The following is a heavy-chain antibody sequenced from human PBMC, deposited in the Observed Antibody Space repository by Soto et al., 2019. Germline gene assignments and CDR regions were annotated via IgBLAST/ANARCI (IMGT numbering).Heavy chain of an antibody. CDR3: AKLGGSGSYYIGHFDY. J-gene: IGHJ4*02. D-gene: IGHD3-10*01. CDR2: ISWNSGSI. Sequence: DVQLVESGGGLVQPGRSLRLSCAASGFTFDDYAMHWVRQAPGKGLEWVSGISWNSGSIGYADSVKGRFTISRDNAKNSLYLQMNSLRAEDTALYYCAKLGGSGSYYIGHFDYWGQGTLVTVSS. V-gene: IGHV3-9*01. CDR1: GFTFDDYA.